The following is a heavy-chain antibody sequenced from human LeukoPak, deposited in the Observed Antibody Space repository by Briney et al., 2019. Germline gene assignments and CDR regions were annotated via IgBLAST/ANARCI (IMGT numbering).Heavy chain of an antibody. CDR3: ARVGGYCSSTGCYLGWFDP. D-gene: IGHD2-2*01. CDR1: GGSFSGYY. Sequence: PSETLSLTCAVYGGSFSGYYWSWIRQPPGKGLEWIGEINHSGSTNYNPSLKSRVTISVDTSKNQFSLKLSSVTAADTAVYYCARVGGYCSSTGCYLGWFDPWGQGTLVTVSS. CDR2: INHSGST. V-gene: IGHV4-34*01. J-gene: IGHJ5*02.